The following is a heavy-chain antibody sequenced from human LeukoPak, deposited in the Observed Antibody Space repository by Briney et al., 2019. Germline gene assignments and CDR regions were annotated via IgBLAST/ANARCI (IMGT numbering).Heavy chain of an antibody. J-gene: IGHJ4*02. V-gene: IGHV4-34*01. CDR1: GGSFSGYY. CDR3: ARGLGYYDYVWGSYRLEAPFDY. CDR2: MNHSGST. Sequence: SETLSLTCAVYGGSFSGYYWSWIRQPPGKGLEWIGEMNHSGSTNYNPSLKSRVTISVDTSKNQFSLKLSSVTAADTAVYYCARGLGYYDYVWGSYRLEAPFDYWGQGTLVTVSS. D-gene: IGHD3-16*02.